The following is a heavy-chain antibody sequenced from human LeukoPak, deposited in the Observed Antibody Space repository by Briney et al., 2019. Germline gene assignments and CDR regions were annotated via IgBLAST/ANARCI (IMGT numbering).Heavy chain of an antibody. J-gene: IGHJ4*02. CDR1: XGSXXSXY. CDR2: IYYSGST. D-gene: IGHD3-3*01. CDR3: ARGGVISLPAL. Sequence: TCTVXXGSXXSXYWSWIRQSPGKGLEWIGYIYYSGSTNYNPSLKSRVTISVETSKNKFSLKLSSVTAADTAMYYCARGGVISLPALWGQGTLVTVSS. V-gene: IGHV4-59*01.